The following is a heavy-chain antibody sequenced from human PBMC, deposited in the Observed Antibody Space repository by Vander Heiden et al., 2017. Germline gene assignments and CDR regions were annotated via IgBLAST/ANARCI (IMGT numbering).Heavy chain of an antibody. V-gene: IGHV3-30*18. CDR3: AKDLVGACHFDY. Sequence: QVQLVESGGGVVQPGRSLRLSCAASGFTFSSYGMHWVRQAPGKGLEWVAVISYDGSNKYYADSVKGRFTISRDNSKNTLYLQMNSLRAEDTAVYYCAKDLVGACHFDYWGQGTLVTVSS. J-gene: IGHJ4*02. D-gene: IGHD1-26*01. CDR1: GFTFSSYG. CDR2: ISYDGSNK.